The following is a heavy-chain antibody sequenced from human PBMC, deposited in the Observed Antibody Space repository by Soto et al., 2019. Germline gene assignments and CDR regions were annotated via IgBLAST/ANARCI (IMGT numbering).Heavy chain of an antibody. V-gene: IGHV4-59*08. Sequence: PSETLSLTCNISGGSISTYYWTWIRQSPGKGLEWIGYVSYLGNTNYNPSLKSRVTISVDTPKNQFSLNLGSVTAADTAMYYCARHLKAVAAAMAYWGQGIPVTVSS. J-gene: IGHJ4*02. CDR1: GGSISTYY. CDR3: ARHLKAVAAAMAY. CDR2: VSYLGNT. D-gene: IGHD6-19*01.